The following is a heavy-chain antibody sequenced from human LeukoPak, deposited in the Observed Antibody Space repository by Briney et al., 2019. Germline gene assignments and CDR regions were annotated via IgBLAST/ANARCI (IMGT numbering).Heavy chain of an antibody. J-gene: IGHJ5*02. D-gene: IGHD3-10*01. CDR2: INPSGGST. CDR1: GYTFTSYY. Sequence: ASVKVSCEASGYTFTSYYMHWVRQAPGQGLEWMGIINPSGGSTSYAQKFQGRVTMTRDMSTSTVYMELSSLRSEDTAVYYCARGIMVRGVMRQGWFDPWGQGTLVTVSS. CDR3: ARGIMVRGVMRQGWFDP. V-gene: IGHV1-46*01.